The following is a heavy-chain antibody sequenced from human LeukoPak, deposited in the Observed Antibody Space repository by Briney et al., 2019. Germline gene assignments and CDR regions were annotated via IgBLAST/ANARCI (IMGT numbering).Heavy chain of an antibody. J-gene: IGHJ4*02. V-gene: IGHV4-39*01. Sequence: SETLSLTCTVSGGSISSTYSWGWVRQPPGKGLEWIGNIYYSGHTYYSPSLKSRVTISVDTSKNQFSLKLSSVTAADTAVYYCASTKLGYSSGWHWGQGILVTVSS. CDR2: IYYSGHT. CDR1: GGSISSTYS. CDR3: ASTKLGYSSGWH. D-gene: IGHD6-19*01.